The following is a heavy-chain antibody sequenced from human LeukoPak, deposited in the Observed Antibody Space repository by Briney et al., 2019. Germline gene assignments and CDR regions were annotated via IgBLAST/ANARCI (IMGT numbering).Heavy chain of an antibody. J-gene: IGHJ5*02. CDR1: GFTFNDYY. CDR2: INIGGTNT. V-gene: IGHV3-11*01. Sequence: GGSLRLSCAASGFTFNDYYMSWIRQAPGKGLEWLSYINIGGTNTHYADSVKGRFTISRDNAKKSLYLEMSNLRAEDTAVYYCATDGAGFDTWGQGVLVTVSS. CDR3: ATDGAGFDT.